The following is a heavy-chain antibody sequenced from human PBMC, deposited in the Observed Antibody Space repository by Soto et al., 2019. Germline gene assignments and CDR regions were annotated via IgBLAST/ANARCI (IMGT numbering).Heavy chain of an antibody. CDR3: ARDRINQNWFDP. V-gene: IGHV3-11*06. Sequence: GGSLRLSCAASGFTFSDYYMSWIRQAPGKGLEWVSYISSSSSYTNYADSVKGRFTISRDNAKDSLYLQMNSLRAEDTAVYYCARDRINQNWFDPWGQGTLVTVSS. J-gene: IGHJ5*02. CDR1: GFTFSDYY. CDR2: ISSSSSYT. D-gene: IGHD2-15*01.